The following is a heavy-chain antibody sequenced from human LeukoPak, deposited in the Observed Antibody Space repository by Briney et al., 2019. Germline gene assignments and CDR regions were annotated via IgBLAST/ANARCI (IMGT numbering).Heavy chain of an antibody. CDR1: GFTFSSYS. Sequence: GGSLRLSCAASGFTFSSYSMNWVRQAPGKGLEWVSSITSSSGYIYYADSVKGRFTISRDNAKNSLYLQMNNLRPDDTAFYFCVKEGVEYSYSYGDYWGQGTLVTVSS. V-gene: IGHV3-21*01. D-gene: IGHD3-16*01. CDR2: ITSSSGYI. CDR3: VKEGVEYSYSYGDY. J-gene: IGHJ4*02.